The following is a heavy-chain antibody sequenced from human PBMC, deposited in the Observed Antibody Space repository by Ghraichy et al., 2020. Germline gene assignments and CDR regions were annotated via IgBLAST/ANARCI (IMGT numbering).Heavy chain of an antibody. CDR2: IHFTGTT. V-gene: IGHV4-59*08. D-gene: IGHD6-25*01. CDR3: ARSGTSLDY. Sequence: SCTVSGGSINNHFWTWIRQSPERGLECIGYIHFTGTTNYNPSLRSRVTISLDTSKNQFSLKMTSVTAADTAIYYCARSGTSLDYWGRGTLVTVSS. CDR1: GGSINNHF. J-gene: IGHJ4*02.